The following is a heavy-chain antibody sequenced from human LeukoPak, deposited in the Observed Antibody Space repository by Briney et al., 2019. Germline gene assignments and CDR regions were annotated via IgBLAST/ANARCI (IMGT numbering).Heavy chain of an antibody. D-gene: IGHD4-23*01. J-gene: IGHJ4*02. CDR1: GITFSRSW. Sequence: GGSLRLSCAASGITFSRSWMTWVRQAPGKGLEWVANIKGDGTETYNVDSVKGRLTISRDNAKNSLYLQMNSLRAEDTAVYYCARASRWSHFGYWGQGTLVTVSS. CDR2: IKGDGTET. V-gene: IGHV3-7*03. CDR3: ARASRWSHFGY.